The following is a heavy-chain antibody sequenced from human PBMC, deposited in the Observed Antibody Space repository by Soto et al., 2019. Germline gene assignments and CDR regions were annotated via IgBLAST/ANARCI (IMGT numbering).Heavy chain of an antibody. CDR1: GGSITNHY. CDR2: IYPSGRA. V-gene: IGHV4-4*07. CDR3: ARDYDVNTAVDYWYFDL. Sequence: QVKLQESGPRLVTPSETLTLTCSLSGGSITNHYWGWIRQPPGKGLEFIGRIYPSGRAHYNPSLQSRVTMSVDTSKNQFSLKVNSVTAADTAIYYCARDYDVNTAVDYWYFDLWGRGTLVTVSS. D-gene: IGHD5-18*01. J-gene: IGHJ2*01.